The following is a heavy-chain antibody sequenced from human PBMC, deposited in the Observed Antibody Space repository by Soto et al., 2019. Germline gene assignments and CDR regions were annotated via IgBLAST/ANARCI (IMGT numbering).Heavy chain of an antibody. V-gene: IGHV2-5*02. J-gene: IGHJ4*02. CDR3: VRRGLHSSGSYYGDS. CDR1: GFSLNSRAVG. Sequence: QITLKESGPTLVKPTQTLTLTCNFSGFSLNSRAVGVHWLRQPPGKAREWLAVIYGDDDKRYNPSVRSVLTINKDTSRTQVVLTVTNVAPVDTATYYCVRRGLHSSGSYYGDSWGQGSLVTVSS. D-gene: IGHD3-22*01. CDR2: IYGDDDK.